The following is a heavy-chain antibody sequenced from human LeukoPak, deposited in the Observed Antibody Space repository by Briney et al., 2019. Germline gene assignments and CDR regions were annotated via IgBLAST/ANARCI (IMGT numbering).Heavy chain of an antibody. Sequence: GGSLRLSCAASGFTFSSYTMNWVRQAPGKGLEWVSSISSSSSYIYYADSVKGRFTISRDNAKSSLFLQMNSLRAEDTAVYYCARNNQRGVIVPYFDYWGQGTLVTVSS. CDR1: GFTFSSYT. CDR3: ARNNQRGVIVPYFDY. V-gene: IGHV3-21*04. J-gene: IGHJ4*02. CDR2: ISSSSSYI. D-gene: IGHD3-16*02.